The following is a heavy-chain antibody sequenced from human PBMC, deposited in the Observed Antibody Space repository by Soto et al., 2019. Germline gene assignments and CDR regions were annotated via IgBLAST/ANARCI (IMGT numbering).Heavy chain of an antibody. CDR1: GFTFSSYA. J-gene: IGHJ4*02. CDR2: ITFRGDNT. CDR3: AKLGTMGVFDN. Sequence: PGGSLRLSCAASGFTFSSYAMSWFRQAPGEGLEWLAGITFRGDNTYYADSVKGRFTLSRDNSRNRLDLQMNSLKVEDTALYYCAKLGTMGVFDNWGQGTLVTVSS. D-gene: IGHD1-1*01. V-gene: IGHV3-23*01.